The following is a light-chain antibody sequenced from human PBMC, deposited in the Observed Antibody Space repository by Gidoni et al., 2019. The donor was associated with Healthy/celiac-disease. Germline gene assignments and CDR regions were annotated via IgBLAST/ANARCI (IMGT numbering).Light chain of an antibody. CDR1: QSVSIN. Sequence: EIVMTQSPATLSVSPGERATLSCRASQSVSINLAWYQQKPGQAPRLLIYGASTRATGIPARFSGSGSGTEFTLTISSLQSEDFAVYYCQQYNNWPPTFGGGTKVEIK. V-gene: IGKV3-15*01. J-gene: IGKJ4*01. CDR3: QQYNNWPPT. CDR2: GAS.